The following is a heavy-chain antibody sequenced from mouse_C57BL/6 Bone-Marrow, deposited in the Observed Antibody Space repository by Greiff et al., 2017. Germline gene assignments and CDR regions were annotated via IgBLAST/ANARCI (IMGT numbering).Heavy chain of an antibody. Sequence: EVHLVESGGALVKPGGSLKLSCAASGFTFSSYGMSWVRQTPDKRLEWVATISSGGSYTYYPDSVKGRFTISRDNAKNTLYLQMSSLKSEDTAMYYCARPFLGFAYWGKGTLVTVAA. J-gene: IGHJ3*01. CDR3: ARPFLGFAY. CDR2: ISSGGSYT. CDR1: GFTFSSYG. V-gene: IGHV5-6*01.